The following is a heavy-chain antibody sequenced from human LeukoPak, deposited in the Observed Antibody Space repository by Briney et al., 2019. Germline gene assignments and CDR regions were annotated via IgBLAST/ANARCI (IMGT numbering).Heavy chain of an antibody. Sequence: SETLSLTCAVSGGPISSSNWWSWVRQPPGNGLEWIGEIYHSGSTNYNPSLKSRVTISVDKSKNQFSLKLSSVTAADTAVYYRARVGGWLVYFDYWGQGTLVTVSS. D-gene: IGHD6-19*01. CDR2: IYHSGST. CDR1: GGPISSSNW. CDR3: ARVGGWLVYFDY. J-gene: IGHJ4*02. V-gene: IGHV4-4*02.